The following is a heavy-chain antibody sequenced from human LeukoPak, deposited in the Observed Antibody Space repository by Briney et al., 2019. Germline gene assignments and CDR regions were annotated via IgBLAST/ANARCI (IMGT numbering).Heavy chain of an antibody. J-gene: IGHJ4*02. V-gene: IGHV3-21*01. CDR1: GYTFSSYS. CDR3: ARDKSAARGYYFDY. Sequence: GGSLRLSCAASGYTFSSYSMNWVRQAPGKGLEWVSSISSSSSYIYYADSVKGRFTISRDNAKNSLYLQMNSLRAEDTAVYYCARDKSAARGYYFDYWGQGTLVTVSS. CDR2: ISSSSSYI. D-gene: IGHD6-6*01.